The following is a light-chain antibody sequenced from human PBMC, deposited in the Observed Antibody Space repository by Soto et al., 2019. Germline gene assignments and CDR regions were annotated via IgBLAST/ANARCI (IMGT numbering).Light chain of an antibody. Sequence: DIQMTQSPSTLSASVGDRVTITCPASQSISVWLAWYQHKPGKAPKLLIYDVSSLESGVPSRFSGSGSGTEFTLTITSLQPDDFATYYCQQYNNYSWTFGQGTKVEIK. CDR2: DVS. V-gene: IGKV1-5*01. CDR1: QSISVW. J-gene: IGKJ1*01. CDR3: QQYNNYSWT.